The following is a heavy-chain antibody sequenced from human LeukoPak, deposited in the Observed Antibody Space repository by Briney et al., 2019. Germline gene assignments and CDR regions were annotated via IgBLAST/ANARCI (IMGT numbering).Heavy chain of an antibody. CDR2: INPSGGST. J-gene: IGHJ3*02. V-gene: IGHV1-46*01. D-gene: IGHD3-10*01. Sequence: ASLKLSCEASGYTFTSYYMNLGRQAPGQGLEWMGIINPSGGSTSYAQKFQGRVTMTRDTSTSTVYMELSSLRSEDTAVYYCARAGYYYGSGSYIDIWGQGTMVTVSS. CDR1: GYTFTSYY. CDR3: ARAGYYYGSGSYIDI.